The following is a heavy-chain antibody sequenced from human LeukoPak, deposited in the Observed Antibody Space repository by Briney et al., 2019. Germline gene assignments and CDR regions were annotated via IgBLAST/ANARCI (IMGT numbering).Heavy chain of an antibody. Sequence: SGTLSLTCAVSGGSISSSNWWSWVRQPPGKGLEWIGEIYHSGSTNYNPSLKSRITISVDKSKNQFSLKLSSVTAADTAVYYCARHPHRYSGSYHFDYWGQGTLVTVSS. CDR2: IYHSGST. J-gene: IGHJ4*02. V-gene: IGHV4-4*02. CDR1: GGSISSSNW. D-gene: IGHD1-26*01. CDR3: ARHPHRYSGSYHFDY.